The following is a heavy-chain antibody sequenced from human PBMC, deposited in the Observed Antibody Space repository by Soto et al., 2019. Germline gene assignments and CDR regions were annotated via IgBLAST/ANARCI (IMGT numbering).Heavy chain of an antibody. V-gene: IGHV1-24*01. CDR3: APDLGRLEPSPNYYGMDV. J-gene: IGHJ6*02. D-gene: IGHD1-1*01. CDR2: FDPEDGET. Sequence: QVQLVQSGAEVKKPGASVKVSCKVSGYTLTELSMHWVRQAPGKGLEWMGGFDPEDGETIYAQKFQGRVTLTEDTSTDTDYMELSSLRPEDTAVYYCAPDLGRLEPSPNYYGMDVWGQGTTVTVSS. CDR1: GYTLTELS.